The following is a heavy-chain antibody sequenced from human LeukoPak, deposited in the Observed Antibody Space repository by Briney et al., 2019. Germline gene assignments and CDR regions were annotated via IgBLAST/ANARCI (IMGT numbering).Heavy chain of an antibody. J-gene: IGHJ3*02. Sequence: ASVKVSCKASGYTFTSYDINWVRQATGQGLEWMGWMNPNSGNTGYAQKFQGRVTMTRNTSISTAYMELSSLRSEDTAVYYCVRGPGGYIDDAFDIWGQGTMVTVSS. V-gene: IGHV1-8*01. D-gene: IGHD5-12*01. CDR3: VRGPGGYIDDAFDI. CDR1: GYTFTSYD. CDR2: MNPNSGNT.